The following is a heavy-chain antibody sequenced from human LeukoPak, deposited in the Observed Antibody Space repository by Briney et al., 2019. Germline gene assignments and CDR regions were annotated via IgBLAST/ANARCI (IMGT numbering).Heavy chain of an antibody. CDR3: ARAAIVVVPAAIHFDY. CDR1: GFTFSSYS. CDR2: ISSSSSTI. D-gene: IGHD2-2*01. V-gene: IGHV3-48*04. J-gene: IGHJ4*02. Sequence: GGSLRLSCAASGFTFSSYSMNWVRQAPGKGLEWVSYISSSSSTIYYADSVKGRFTISRDNAKNSLYLQMNSLRAEDTAVYYCARAAIVVVPAAIHFDYWGQGTLVTVSS.